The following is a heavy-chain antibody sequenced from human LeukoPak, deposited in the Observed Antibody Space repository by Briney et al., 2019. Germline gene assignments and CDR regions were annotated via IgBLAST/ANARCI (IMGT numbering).Heavy chain of an antibody. D-gene: IGHD1-14*01. CDR1: GFTFSSYE. CDR3: VHSGTTLTYYYYYGMDV. CDR2: ISSSGSTI. J-gene: IGHJ6*02. Sequence: PGGSLRLSCAASGFTFSSYEMNWVRQAPGKGLEWVSYISSSGSTIYYADSVKGRFTISRDNAKNSLYLQMNSLRAEDTAVYYCVHSGTTLTYYYYYGMDVWGQGTTVTVSS. V-gene: IGHV3-48*03.